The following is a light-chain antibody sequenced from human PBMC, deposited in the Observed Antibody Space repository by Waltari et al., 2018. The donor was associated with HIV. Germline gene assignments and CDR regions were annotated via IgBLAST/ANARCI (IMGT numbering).Light chain of an antibody. V-gene: IGKV1-6*01. Sequence: AIQMTQSPPSLSASVGGRFPITCRASQGIGNDLGWYQQQPGKPPKLLVYSASRLQSGVPSRFSGSGSGTDFTLTISSLQPEDFGTYYCMQDFNYPRTFGPGTRVEI. CDR3: MQDFNYPRT. CDR1: QGIGND. CDR2: SAS. J-gene: IGKJ3*01.